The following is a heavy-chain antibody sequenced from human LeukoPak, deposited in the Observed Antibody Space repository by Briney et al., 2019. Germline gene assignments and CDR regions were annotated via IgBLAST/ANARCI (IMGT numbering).Heavy chain of an antibody. Sequence: SETLSLTCAVYGGSFSGYYWSWIRQPPGKGLEWIGEINHSGSTNYNPSLKSRVTISVGTSKNQFSLKLSSVTAADTAVYYCARGEGSGSYYKYYFDYWGQGTLVTVSS. CDR3: ARGEGSGSYYKYYFDY. CDR2: INHSGST. CDR1: GGSFSGYY. J-gene: IGHJ4*02. V-gene: IGHV4-34*01. D-gene: IGHD3-10*01.